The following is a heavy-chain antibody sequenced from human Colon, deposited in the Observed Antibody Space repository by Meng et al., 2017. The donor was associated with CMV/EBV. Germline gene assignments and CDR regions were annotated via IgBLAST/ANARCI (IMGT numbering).Heavy chain of an antibody. D-gene: IGHD1-26*01. Sequence: SETLSLTCTVSGGSISSYYWSWIRQPPGKGLEWIGSIYYSGSTNYNPSLKSRVTISVDTSKNQFSLKLSSVTAADTAVYYCARVNGIVGAIDAFDIWGQGTMVTVSS. V-gene: IGHV4-59*01. CDR3: ARVNGIVGAIDAFDI. J-gene: IGHJ3*02. CDR1: GGSISSYY. CDR2: IYYSGST.